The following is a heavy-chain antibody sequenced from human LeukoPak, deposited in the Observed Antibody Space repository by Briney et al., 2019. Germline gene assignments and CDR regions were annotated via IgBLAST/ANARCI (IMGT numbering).Heavy chain of an antibody. CDR1: GGSFRGYY. J-gene: IGHJ4*02. D-gene: IGHD1-14*01. CDR2: INHSGST. CDR3: ARRKGRFFFDY. Sequence: SETLSLTCAVYGGSFRGYYWSWIRQPPGKGLEWIGEINHSGSTNYNPSLKSRVTISVDTSKNQFSLKLSSVTAADTAVYYCARRKGRFFFDYWGQGTLVTVSS. V-gene: IGHV4-34*01.